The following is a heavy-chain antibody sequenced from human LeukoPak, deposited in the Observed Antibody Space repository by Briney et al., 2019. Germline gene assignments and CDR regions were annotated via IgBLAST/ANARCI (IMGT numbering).Heavy chain of an antibody. Sequence: GGSLTLSCAASGFTFDDYGMSWVRQAPGKGLEWISGINRSGGSTCYADSVQGRFTISRDNVKNSLYLQMNSLRAEDTALYYCARDPHCTNGVCYTGAFDIWGQGTMVSVSS. J-gene: IGHJ3*02. V-gene: IGHV3-20*04. CDR1: GFTFDDYG. CDR3: ARDPHCTNGVCYTGAFDI. D-gene: IGHD2-8*01. CDR2: INRSGGST.